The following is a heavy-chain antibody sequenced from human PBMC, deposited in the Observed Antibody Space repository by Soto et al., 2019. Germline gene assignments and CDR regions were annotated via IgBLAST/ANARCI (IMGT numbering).Heavy chain of an antibody. CDR2: IYGSDDK. V-gene: IGHV2-5*01. CDR3: ARRYDPYYFDY. J-gene: IGHJ4*02. Sequence: SGPTLVNPTQTLTLTCTFSGFSLTTSAVAVGWIRQPPGEALEWFAIIYGSDDKFYSPSLKSRVTITKDTSTNQVFLTMTNTDPVDTATDYCARRYDPYYFDYWGQGMLVTVSS. CDR1: GFSLTTSAVA. D-gene: IGHD1-1*01.